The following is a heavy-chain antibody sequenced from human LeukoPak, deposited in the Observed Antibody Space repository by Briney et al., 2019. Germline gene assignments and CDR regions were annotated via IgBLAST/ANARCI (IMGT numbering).Heavy chain of an antibody. Sequence: SETLSLTCTVSGGSISSFFCSWIRQPPGEGLEWVGYIYYSGSTNYNPSPKSRVTISLDTSKNQLSLKLSSLTAADTAVYCCARDGDCSRGSCYIPRYGMDVWGKGTTVTVSS. V-gene: IGHV4-59*01. J-gene: IGHJ6*04. CDR3: ARDGDCSRGSCYIPRYGMDV. CDR1: GGSISSFF. CDR2: IYYSGST. D-gene: IGHD2-15*01.